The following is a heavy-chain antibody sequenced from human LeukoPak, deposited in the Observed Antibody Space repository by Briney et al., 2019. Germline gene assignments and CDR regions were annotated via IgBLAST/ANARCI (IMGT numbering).Heavy chain of an antibody. CDR3: ARVSSTELLDY. D-gene: IGHD1-26*01. CDR1: GFTFSSYW. V-gene: IGHV3-7*01. CDR2: IKQDGSEK. J-gene: IGHJ4*02. Sequence: GGSLRLSCAASGFTFSSYWMSWVRQAPGKGLEWVVNIKQDGSEKYYVDSGKGRFTISRDNAKNSLYLQMNSLRDEDTAVYYCARVSSTELLDYWGQGTLVTVSS.